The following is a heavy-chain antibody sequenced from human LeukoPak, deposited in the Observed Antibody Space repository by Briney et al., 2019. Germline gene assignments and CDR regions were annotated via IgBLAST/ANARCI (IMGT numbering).Heavy chain of an antibody. J-gene: IGHJ3*02. CDR2: IQRDESST. V-gene: IGHV3-74*01. Sequence: GGSLRLSCAASGFTFSSYWMHWVRHGPGKGLVWVSRIQRDESSTSYADSVKGRFTISRDNAKNMLYLQMNSLRAEDTAVYYCARVECRGSNCPSAFDIWGQGTMVTVSS. D-gene: IGHD2-2*01. CDR3: ARVECRGSNCPSAFDI. CDR1: GFTFSSYW.